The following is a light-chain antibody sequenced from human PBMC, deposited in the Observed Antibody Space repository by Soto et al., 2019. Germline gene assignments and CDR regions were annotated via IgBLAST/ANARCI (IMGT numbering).Light chain of an antibody. J-gene: IGKJ1*01. CDR1: RSLQTR. Sequence: IQMTQSPSTLSASVGDRVTITCRASRSLQTRLAWYQQKPGKVPKLLIYQASSLQNGVPSRFSGSGSGTEFTLTISSLQPDDFATYYCQQYNSYSWWTFGQGTKVDIK. CDR3: QQYNSYSWWT. V-gene: IGKV1-5*03. CDR2: QAS.